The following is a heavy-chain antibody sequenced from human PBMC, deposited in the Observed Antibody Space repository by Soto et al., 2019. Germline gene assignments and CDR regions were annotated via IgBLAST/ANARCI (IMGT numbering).Heavy chain of an antibody. Sequence: PGESLKISCQCSGYTFSNFWIGWVRQLSGQGLEWMGIIYPGDHETRYSPSFLGKVTISAETSINTAYLQWSSLEASDSAFYFCARSPRSSPYFDFWGQGALVTVSS. CDR1: GYTFSNFW. CDR2: IYPGDHET. CDR3: ARSPRSSPYFDF. J-gene: IGHJ4*02. V-gene: IGHV5-51*01. D-gene: IGHD6-13*01.